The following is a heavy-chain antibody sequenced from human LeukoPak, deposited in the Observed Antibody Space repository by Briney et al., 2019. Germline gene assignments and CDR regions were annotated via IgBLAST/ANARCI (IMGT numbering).Heavy chain of an antibody. CDR3: ARELTTGATHDY. J-gene: IGHJ4*02. Sequence: GGSLRLSCAASGFTFSSYWMSWVRQAPGKGLEWVANIKQDGSDKYYVDSVKGRFTISRDNAQNSLYLQMDSLRAEDTAVYYCARELTTGATHDYWGQGTLVTVSS. V-gene: IGHV3-7*01. CDR1: GFTFSSYW. D-gene: IGHD4-17*01. CDR2: IKQDGSDK.